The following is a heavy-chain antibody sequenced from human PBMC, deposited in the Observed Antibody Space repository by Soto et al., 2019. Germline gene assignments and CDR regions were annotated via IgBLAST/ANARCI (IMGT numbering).Heavy chain of an antibody. CDR2: INAGNGNT. J-gene: IGHJ3*02. V-gene: IGHV1-3*01. CDR3: ARAPMIENAFDI. D-gene: IGHD3-22*01. Sequence: QVQLVQSGAEVKKPGASVKVSCKASGYTFTSYAMHWVRQAPGQRLEWMGWINAGNGNTKYSQKFKGRVTITRDTSASTAYMELSSLRSEDTAVYYCARAPMIENAFDIWGQGTMVTVSS. CDR1: GYTFTSYA.